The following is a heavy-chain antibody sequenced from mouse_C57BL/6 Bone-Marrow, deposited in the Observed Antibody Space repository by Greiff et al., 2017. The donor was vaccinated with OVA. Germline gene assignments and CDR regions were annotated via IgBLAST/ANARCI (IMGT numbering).Heavy chain of an antibody. V-gene: IGHV1-42*01. Sequence: EVQLVESGPELVKPGASVKISCKASGYSFTGYYMNWVKQSPEKSLEWIGEINPSTGGTTYNQKFKAKATLTVDKSSSTAYMQLKSLTSEDSAVYYCARVEIYYYWAYWGQGTLVTVSA. J-gene: IGHJ3*01. CDR3: ARVEIYYYWAY. CDR2: INPSTGGT. D-gene: IGHD1-1*01. CDR1: GYSFTGYY.